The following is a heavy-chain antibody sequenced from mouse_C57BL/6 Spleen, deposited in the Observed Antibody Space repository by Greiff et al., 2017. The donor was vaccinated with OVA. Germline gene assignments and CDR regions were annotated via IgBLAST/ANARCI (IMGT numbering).Heavy chain of an antibody. D-gene: IGHD1-1*01. Sequence: QVTLKVSGPGILQPSQTLSLTCSFSGFSLSTFGMGVGWIRPPSGQGLEWLAHICWGDAKYYNPALESRLTISKDTSKNQVFLKIAHVDSADTDTYYCARMSYGSSYWYFDVWGTGTTVTVSS. CDR3: ARMSYGSSYWYFDV. CDR2: ICWGDAK. V-gene: IGHV8-8*01. CDR1: GFSLSTFGMG. J-gene: IGHJ1*03.